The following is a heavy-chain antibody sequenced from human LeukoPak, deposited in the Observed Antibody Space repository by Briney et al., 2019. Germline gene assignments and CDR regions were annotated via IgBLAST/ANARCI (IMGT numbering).Heavy chain of an antibody. CDR3: ASSPPFPQPYHWIDP. J-gene: IGHJ5*02. CDR2: IYDSGST. D-gene: IGHD2-2*01. Sequence: SDTLSLICSVSGGSISSYYWSWIRQPPGKGLEWIGYIYDSGSTNYNPSLKSRVTLSVDTSKNHFSLKLSAVTTSDTAVFYLASSPPFPQPYHWIDPWGQGTLVTVSS. CDR1: GGSISSYY. V-gene: IGHV4-59*07.